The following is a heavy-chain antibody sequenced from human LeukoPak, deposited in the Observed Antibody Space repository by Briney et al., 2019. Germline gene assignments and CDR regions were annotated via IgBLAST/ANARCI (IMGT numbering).Heavy chain of an antibody. D-gene: IGHD2-2*01. Sequence: GASVKVSCKASGYTFTSYGISWVRQAPGQGLEWMGWISAYNGNTNYAQKLQGRVTMTTDTSTSTAYMELRSLRSDDTAVYYCARDFDQLLGYYYYYGMDVWGQGTTVTVSS. CDR1: GYTFTSYG. J-gene: IGHJ6*02. CDR2: ISAYNGNT. CDR3: ARDFDQLLGYYYYYGMDV. V-gene: IGHV1-18*01.